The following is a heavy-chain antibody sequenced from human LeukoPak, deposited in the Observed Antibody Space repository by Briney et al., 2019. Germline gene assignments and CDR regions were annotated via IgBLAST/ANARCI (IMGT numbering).Heavy chain of an antibody. V-gene: IGHV3-21*01. Sequence: GGSLRLSCAASGFTFSSYAMSWVRQAPGKGLEWVSSISSSSSYIYYADSVKGRFTISRDNAKNSLYLQINSLRAEDTAVYYCARASHPAEFDYWGQGTLVTVSS. CDR2: ISSSSSYI. D-gene: IGHD6-19*01. J-gene: IGHJ4*02. CDR3: ARASHPAEFDY. CDR1: GFTFSSYA.